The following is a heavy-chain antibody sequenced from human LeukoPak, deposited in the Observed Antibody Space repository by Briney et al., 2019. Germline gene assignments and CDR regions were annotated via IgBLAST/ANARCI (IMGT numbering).Heavy chain of an antibody. Sequence: ASVKVSCQASLGTLSSYAISWVRQAPGQGLEWMGRTFPILGIANYAQKFQGRVTITADESTSTAYMELSSLRSEDTAVYYCARDQGASPTTYFDYWGQGTLVTVAS. D-gene: IGHD1-1*01. CDR2: TFPILGIA. V-gene: IGHV1-69*04. CDR3: ARDQGASPTTYFDY. CDR1: LGTLSSYA. J-gene: IGHJ4*02.